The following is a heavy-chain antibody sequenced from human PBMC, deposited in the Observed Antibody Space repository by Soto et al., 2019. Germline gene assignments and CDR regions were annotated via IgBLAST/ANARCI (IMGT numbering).Heavy chain of an antibody. CDR2: ISGSGGST. CDR3: AKDRTYCIGGNCYSVVDY. V-gene: IGHV3-23*01. CDR1: GFAFSGYA. D-gene: IGHD2-15*01. J-gene: IGHJ4*02. Sequence: EVQLLESGGGLVQPGGSLRLSCAASGFAFSGYAMSWVRQAPGKGLEWVSRISGSGGSTYYADSVTGRFTISRDNSRNTLSLQMNSLRAEDTAMYYCAKDRTYCIGGNCYSVVDYWGQGTLVTVSS.